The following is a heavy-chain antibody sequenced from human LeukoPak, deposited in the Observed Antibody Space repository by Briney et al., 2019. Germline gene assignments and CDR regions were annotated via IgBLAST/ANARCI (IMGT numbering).Heavy chain of an antibody. CDR1: GISFRSYS. V-gene: IGHV3-48*01. Sequence: GGSLRLSCVASGISFRSYSMNWVRQAPGKGLEWVSYISSFSGTINYADSVKGRFTISRDNAKNSLYLQMNSLRAEDTAVYFCARDQGGLGYWGQGTLVTVSS. J-gene: IGHJ4*02. CDR3: ARDQGGLGY. D-gene: IGHD3-16*01. CDR2: ISSFSGTI.